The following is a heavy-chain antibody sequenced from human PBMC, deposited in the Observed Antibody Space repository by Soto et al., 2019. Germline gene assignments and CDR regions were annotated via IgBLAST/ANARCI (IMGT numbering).Heavy chain of an antibody. Sequence: QVHLQESGPGLVKPSGTLSLTCAVSVGSITANWWSWVRQPPGKGLEWIGEIYHSGTTNYNPSLRGRVTISVDKSNNEFSLNVNSVTAADSASYCCARHIAVPRTRGFDYWGHGHLVPVSP. V-gene: IGHV4-4*01. D-gene: IGHD6-19*01. CDR1: VGSITANW. CDR3: ARHIAVPRTRGFDY. CDR2: IYHSGTT. J-gene: IGHJ4*01.